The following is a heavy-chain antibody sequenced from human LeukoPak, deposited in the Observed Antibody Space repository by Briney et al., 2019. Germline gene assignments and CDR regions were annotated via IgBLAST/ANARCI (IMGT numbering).Heavy chain of an antibody. CDR3: TTDLWSGYDSY. D-gene: IGHD3-3*01. CDR1: GFIFTSYG. J-gene: IGHJ4*02. Sequence: GSLRLSCTASGFIFTSYGMHWVRQAPGKGLEWVAGISYDGSNKYYADSVKGRLTISRDNSKNTLYLQMNSLRAEDTAVYYCTTDLWSGYDSYWGQGTLVTVSS. CDR2: ISYDGSNK. V-gene: IGHV3-30*03.